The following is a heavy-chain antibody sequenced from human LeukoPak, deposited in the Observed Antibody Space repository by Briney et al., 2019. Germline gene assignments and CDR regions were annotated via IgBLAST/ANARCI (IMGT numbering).Heavy chain of an antibody. V-gene: IGHV1-2*02. CDR2: IDPNTGDT. D-gene: IGHD3-22*01. CDR3: ARVPPHYYDSRGYYGDDY. Sequence: GASVKVSCKPSGYTFTAYYIYWVRQAPGQGLEWMAWIDPNTGDTYYAQKFQGGVTLTRDTSISTAYMELSSLKSDDTAVYFCARVPPHYYDSRGYYGDDYWGQGTLVTVSS. J-gene: IGHJ4*02. CDR1: GYTFTAYY.